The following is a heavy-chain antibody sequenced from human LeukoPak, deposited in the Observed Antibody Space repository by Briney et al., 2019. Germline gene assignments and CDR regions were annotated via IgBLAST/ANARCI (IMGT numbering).Heavy chain of an antibody. V-gene: IGHV4-34*01. J-gene: IGHJ4*02. CDR1: GGSFSGYY. D-gene: IGHD4-17*01. CDR2: INHSGST. CDR3: ARGSPTTTVTHFDY. Sequence: SETLSLTCAVYGGSFSGYYWSWIRQPPGKGLEWIGEINHSGSTNYNPSLKSRVTISVDTSKNQFSLKLSSVTAADTAVYYCARGSPTTTVTHFDYWGQGTLVTVSS.